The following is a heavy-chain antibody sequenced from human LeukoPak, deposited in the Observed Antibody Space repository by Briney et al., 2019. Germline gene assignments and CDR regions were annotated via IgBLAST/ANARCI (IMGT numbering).Heavy chain of an antibody. J-gene: IGHJ6*03. Sequence: GGSLRLSCAASGFTFSSYAMSWVRQAPGKGLEWVSAISGSGGSTYYADSVKGRFTISRDNSKNTLYLQMNSLRAEDTAVYYCARDPKSCSTSCYYYYYMDVWGKGTTVTVSS. D-gene: IGHD2-2*01. CDR2: ISGSGGST. CDR1: GFTFSSYA. V-gene: IGHV3-23*01. CDR3: ARDPKSCSTSCYYYYYMDV.